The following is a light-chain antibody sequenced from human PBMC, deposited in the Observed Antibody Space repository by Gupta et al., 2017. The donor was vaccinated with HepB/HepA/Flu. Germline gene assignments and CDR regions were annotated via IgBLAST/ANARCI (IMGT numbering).Light chain of an antibody. V-gene: IGLV2-8*01. CDR3: FSYAGSYNCV. J-gene: IGLJ1*01. Sequence: QSALTQPPSASGSPGQSVTISFTGTSSDIGGYNSVSWYQQRPGKAPKLMVYEVYKRPSGVPDRFSGSKSGDTDSLTVSGLLAEDEADYYCFSYAGSYNCVFGTGTKITVL. CDR1: SSDIGGYNS. CDR2: EVY.